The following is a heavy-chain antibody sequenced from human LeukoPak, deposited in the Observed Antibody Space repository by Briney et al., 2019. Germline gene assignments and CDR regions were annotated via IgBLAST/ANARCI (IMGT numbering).Heavy chain of an antibody. CDR2: IYDSGST. CDR3: ARAQSYYYDSSGYYYDAFDI. V-gene: IGHV4-30-4*01. CDR1: GASIRSGDYY. Sequence: SETLSLTCTVSGASIRSGDYYWSWIRQPPGKGLEWIGYIYDSGSTYYNPSLKSRVTISVDRSKNQFSLKLSSVTAADTAVYYCARAQSYYYDSSGYYYDAFDIWGQGTMVTVSS. D-gene: IGHD3-22*01. J-gene: IGHJ3*02.